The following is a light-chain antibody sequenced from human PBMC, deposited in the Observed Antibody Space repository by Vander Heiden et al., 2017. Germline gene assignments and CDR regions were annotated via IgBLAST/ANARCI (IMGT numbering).Light chain of an antibody. Sequence: EIVLTQSPGTLSLSPGERATLSCRASQSVSSSYLAWYQQKPGQAPRLLIYGASSRANGIPDRFSGSGSGTDFTLTISRLEPEDFAVYYWQQDGSSLTFGQGTKVEIK. V-gene: IGKV3-20*01. J-gene: IGKJ1*01. CDR1: QSVSSSY. CDR2: GAS. CDR3: QQDGSSLT.